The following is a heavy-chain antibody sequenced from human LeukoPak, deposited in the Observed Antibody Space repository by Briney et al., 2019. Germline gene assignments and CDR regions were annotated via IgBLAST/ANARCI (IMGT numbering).Heavy chain of an antibody. CDR3: ARGSGSNDY. Sequence: GGSLRLSCAASGFTFSSYNMNWVRQAPGKGLEWVSSITSGSSYRFYADSVKGRFTISRDNAKNSLYLQMNSLRAEDTAVYYCARGSGSNDYWGQGTLVTVSS. V-gene: IGHV3-21*01. J-gene: IGHJ4*02. CDR2: ITSGSSYR. D-gene: IGHD3-10*01. CDR1: GFTFSSYN.